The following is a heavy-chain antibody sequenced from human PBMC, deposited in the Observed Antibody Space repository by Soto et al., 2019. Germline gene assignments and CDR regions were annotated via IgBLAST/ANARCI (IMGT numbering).Heavy chain of an antibody. CDR1: GFTFSSYA. J-gene: IGHJ4*02. D-gene: IGHD3-3*01. CDR2: ISGSGGST. Sequence: EVQLLESGGGLVQPGGSLRLSCAASGFTFSSYAMSWVRQAPGKGLEWVSAISGSGGSTYYADSVKGRFTSSRDNSKNTLYMQMNSLRAEDTAVYYCAKGVGALFGVVSLFDYWGQGTLVTVSS. CDR3: AKGVGALFGVVSLFDY. V-gene: IGHV3-23*01.